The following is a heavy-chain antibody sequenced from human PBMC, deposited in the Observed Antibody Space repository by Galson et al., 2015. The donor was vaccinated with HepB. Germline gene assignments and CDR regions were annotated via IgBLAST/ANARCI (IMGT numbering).Heavy chain of an antibody. J-gene: IGHJ5*02. CDR2: IYYSGST. V-gene: IGHV4-59*01. CDR3: ARAGLGSPYNWFAP. CDR1: GGSISNFY. D-gene: IGHD1-14*01. Sequence: SETLSLTCTVSGGSISNFYWSWIRQPPGKGLEWIGYIYYSGSTNYNPSLKSRVTISVDTSKNQFSLILSSVTAADTAVYYCARAGLGSPYNWFAPWGQGTLVTVSS.